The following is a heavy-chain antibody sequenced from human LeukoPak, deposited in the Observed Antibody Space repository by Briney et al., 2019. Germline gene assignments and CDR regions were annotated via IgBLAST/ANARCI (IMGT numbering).Heavy chain of an antibody. CDR2: ISGSGGST. CDR3: AKAYSGYDADWYFDL. J-gene: IGHJ2*01. CDR1: GFTFSSYA. Sequence: PGGSLRLSCAASGFTFSSYAMSWVRQAPGKGLEWVSAISGSGGSTYYADSVKGRFTISRDNSKNTLYLQMNSPSAEDTAVYYCAKAYSGYDADWYFDLWGRGTLVTVSS. D-gene: IGHD5-12*01. V-gene: IGHV3-23*01.